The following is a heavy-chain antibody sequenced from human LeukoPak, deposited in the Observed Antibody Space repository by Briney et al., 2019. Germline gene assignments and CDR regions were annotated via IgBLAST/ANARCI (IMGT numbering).Heavy chain of an antibody. Sequence: GGSLRLSCAASGFTFSSYWMHWVRQAPGKGLVWVSVINSDGRRKSYADSVKGRFTISRDNAKNTLDLQVSSLRAEDTAVYCRARVCGGDCRYYWGRGTRVRVSS. V-gene: IGHV3-74*01. J-gene: IGHJ4*02. D-gene: IGHD2-21*02. CDR2: INSDGRRK. CDR3: ARVCGGDCRYY. CDR1: GFTFSSYW.